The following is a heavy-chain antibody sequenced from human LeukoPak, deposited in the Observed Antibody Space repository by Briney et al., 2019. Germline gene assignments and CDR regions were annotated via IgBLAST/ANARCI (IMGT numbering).Heavy chain of an antibody. D-gene: IGHD1-1*01. CDR2: IYHSGST. V-gene: IGHV4-30-2*01. Sequence: PSETLSLTCAVSGGSISSGGYSWSWIRQPPGKGLEWIGYIYHSGSTYYNPSLKSRVTISVDRSKNQFSLKLSSVTAADTAVYYCARVFSNYWVYFDYWGQGTLVTVSS. CDR3: ARVFSNYWVYFDY. CDR1: GGSISSGGYS. J-gene: IGHJ4*02.